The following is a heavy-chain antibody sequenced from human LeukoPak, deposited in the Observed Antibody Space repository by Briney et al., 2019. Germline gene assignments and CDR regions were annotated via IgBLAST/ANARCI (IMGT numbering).Heavy chain of an antibody. Sequence: SETLSLTCAVYDVSFSGYYWSWIRQPPGKVLEWIGEINHSGSTNYNPSLKSRVTISVDTSKNQFSLKLSSVTAADTAVYYCARGALGYCSSTSCYRVYYYYGMDVWGKGTTVTVSS. D-gene: IGHD2-2*02. CDR3: ARGALGYCSSTSCYRVYYYYGMDV. J-gene: IGHJ6*04. V-gene: IGHV4-34*01. CDR2: INHSGST. CDR1: DVSFSGYY.